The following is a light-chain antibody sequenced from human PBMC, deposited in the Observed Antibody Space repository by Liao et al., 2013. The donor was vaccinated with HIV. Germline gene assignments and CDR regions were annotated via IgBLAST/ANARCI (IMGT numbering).Light chain of an antibody. V-gene: IGLV3-1*01. CDR2: KDS. CDR1: KLGDKY. CDR3: QTWDSSAVV. J-gene: IGLJ2*01. Sequence: SYDLTQPPSVSVSPGQTASITCSGDKLGDKYTCWYQQKPGQSPVLVIYKDSKRPSGIPERFSGSLSGNTATLTISGTQTLDEADYYCQTWDSSAVVFGGGTKLTVL.